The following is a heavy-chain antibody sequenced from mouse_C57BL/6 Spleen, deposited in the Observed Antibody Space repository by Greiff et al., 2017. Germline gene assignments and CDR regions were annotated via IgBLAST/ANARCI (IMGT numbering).Heavy chain of an antibody. CDR2: IDPSDSYT. Sequence: VQLQQPGAELVMPGASVKLSCKASGYTFTSYWMHWVKQRPGQGLEWIGEIDPSDSYTNYNQKFKGKSTLTVDKSSSTAYMQLSSLTSEDSAVYYCASGVVHFDYWGQGTTLTVSS. V-gene: IGHV1-69*01. D-gene: IGHD1-1*01. CDR3: ASGVVHFDY. J-gene: IGHJ2*01. CDR1: GYTFTSYW.